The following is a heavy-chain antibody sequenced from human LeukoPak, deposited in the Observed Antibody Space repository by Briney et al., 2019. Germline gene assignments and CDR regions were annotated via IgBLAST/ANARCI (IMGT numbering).Heavy chain of an antibody. Sequence: SETLSLTCAVYGGSFSGYYWSWIRQPPGKGLEWIGEFNHSGSTNFNPSLKSRVTISVDTSQNQFSLKLTSVTAADTAVYYCARGHYDYLWGSYRYWGFDYWGQGTLVTVSS. V-gene: IGHV4-34*01. D-gene: IGHD3-16*02. J-gene: IGHJ4*02. CDR3: ARGHYDYLWGSYRYWGFDY. CDR2: FNHSGST. CDR1: GGSFSGYY.